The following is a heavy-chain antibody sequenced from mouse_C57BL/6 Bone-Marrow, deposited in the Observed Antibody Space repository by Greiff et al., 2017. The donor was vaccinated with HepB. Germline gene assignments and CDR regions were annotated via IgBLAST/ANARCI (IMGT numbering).Heavy chain of an antibody. CDR3: ARSYDGYYVGAMDY. CDR1: GYTFTDYY. CDR2: INPYNGGT. V-gene: IGHV1-19*01. D-gene: IGHD2-3*01. J-gene: IGHJ4*01. Sequence: VQLQQSGPVLVKPGASVKMSCKASGYTFTDYYMNWVKQSHGKSLEWIGVINPYNGGTSYNQKFKGKATLTVDKSSSTAYMELNSLTSEDSAVYDCARSYDGYYVGAMDYWGQGTTVTVSS.